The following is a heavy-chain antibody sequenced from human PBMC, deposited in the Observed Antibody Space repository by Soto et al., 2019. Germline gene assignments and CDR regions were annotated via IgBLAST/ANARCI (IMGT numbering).Heavy chain of an antibody. CDR3: ARDRGGRDYSYGMDV. V-gene: IGHV3-53*01. CDR2: IYSGGST. D-gene: IGHD3-16*01. J-gene: IGHJ6*02. Sequence: PGGSLRLSCAASGFTVSSNYMSWVRQAPGKGLEWVSVIYSGGSTYYADSVKGRFTISRDNSRNTLYLQMNSLRAEDTAVYYCARDRGGRDYSYGMDVWGQGTTVTVSS. CDR1: GFTVSSNY.